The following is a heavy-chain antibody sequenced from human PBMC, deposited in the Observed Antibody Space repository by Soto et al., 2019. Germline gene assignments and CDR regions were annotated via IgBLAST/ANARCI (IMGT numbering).Heavy chain of an antibody. Sequence: GESLKISCKGSGYSFTSYCIGWVLQMPGKGLEWMGIIYPGDSDTRYSPSFQGQVTISADKSISTAYLQWSSLKASDTAMYYCARSRGYCTNGVCYYYFDYWGQGTLVTVSS. J-gene: IGHJ4*02. D-gene: IGHD2-8*01. CDR1: GYSFTSYC. V-gene: IGHV5-51*01. CDR2: IYPGDSDT. CDR3: ARSRGYCTNGVCYYYFDY.